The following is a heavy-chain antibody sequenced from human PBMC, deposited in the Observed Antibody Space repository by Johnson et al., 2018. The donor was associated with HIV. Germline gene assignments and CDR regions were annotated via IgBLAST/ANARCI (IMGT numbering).Heavy chain of an antibody. CDR3: VRASWFGAFDI. CDR2: IKQDGSEK. V-gene: IGHV3-7*01. D-gene: IGHD3-10*01. CDR1: GFTFSSYW. J-gene: IGHJ3*02. Sequence: RLSCAASGFTFSSYWMSWVRQAPGKGLEWVANIKQDGSEKYYVDSVKGRFTISRDNAKNSLYLQMNNLRAGDSAVYYCVRASWFGAFDIWGQGTMVTVSS.